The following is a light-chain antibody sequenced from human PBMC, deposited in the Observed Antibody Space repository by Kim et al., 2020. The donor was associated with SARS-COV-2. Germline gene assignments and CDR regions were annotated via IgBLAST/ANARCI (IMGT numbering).Light chain of an antibody. Sequence: APGETARITCGGNNIGSKSVHWYQQRPGQAPMVVIYYDNDRPSGIPERFSGSNSGNTATLTISRVEAGDEADYYCQVWDNSSDQYVFGTGTKVTVL. CDR1: NIGSKS. CDR3: QVWDNSSDQYV. V-gene: IGLV3-21*04. CDR2: YDN. J-gene: IGLJ1*01.